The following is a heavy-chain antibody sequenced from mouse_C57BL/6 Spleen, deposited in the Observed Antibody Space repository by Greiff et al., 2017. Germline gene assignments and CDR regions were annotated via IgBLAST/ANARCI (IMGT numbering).Heavy chain of an antibody. Sequence: VQLQQPGAELVRPGSSVKLSCKASGYTLTSYWMHWVKQRPGQGLEWIGAIYPGNSDTSYNQKFKGKAKLTAVTSASTAYMELSSLTNEDSAVYYCTEATVVARYFDYWGQGTTLTVSS. J-gene: IGHJ2*01. D-gene: IGHD1-1*01. CDR3: TEATVVARYFDY. CDR1: GYTLTSYW. V-gene: IGHV1-5*01. CDR2: IYPGNSDT.